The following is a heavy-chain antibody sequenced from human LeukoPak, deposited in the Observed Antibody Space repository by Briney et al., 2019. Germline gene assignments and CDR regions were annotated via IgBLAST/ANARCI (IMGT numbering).Heavy chain of an antibody. CDR3: TKYGYCGGDCYRRFVY. D-gene: IGHD2-21*02. J-gene: IGHJ4*02. CDR1: GFTFSSYA. Sequence: GGSLRLSYAASGFTFSSYAMGWVRRATGKGLEWVSAISGSVGSTYYADSVKGRFTISRDNSKNTLYLQMDSLRAEDTAVYFCTKYGYCGGDCYRRFVYWGEGTLVTVSS. CDR2: ISGSVGST. V-gene: IGHV3-23*01.